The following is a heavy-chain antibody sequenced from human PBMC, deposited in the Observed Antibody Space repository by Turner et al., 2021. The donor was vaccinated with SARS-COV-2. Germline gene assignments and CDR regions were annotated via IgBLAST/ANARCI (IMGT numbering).Heavy chain of an antibody. CDR2: INTDGSEK. CDR1: GLTFSNDW. D-gene: IGHD6-19*01. J-gene: IGHJ5*02. V-gene: IGHV3-7*01. CDR3: ARNLGWYHLDP. Sequence: EVQLVESGGGLVRSGGSLRLSCAASGLTFSNDWMPWVRQAPGKGLEWVGKINTDGSEKDYVGSVKGRFTISRDNAKKSLYLQMNSMRAEDTAMYYCARNLGWYHLDPWGQGILVIVSS.